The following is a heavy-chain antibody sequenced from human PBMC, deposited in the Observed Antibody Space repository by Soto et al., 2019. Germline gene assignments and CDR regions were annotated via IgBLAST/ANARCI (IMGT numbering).Heavy chain of an antibody. V-gene: IGHV3-30*18. Sequence: QVHLVESGGGVVQPGRSLRLSCAASGFTFSSYGFHWVRQAPGKGLAWVAVISYDGRRKNYADSAKGRFTISRDDSKNTVYLQMNSLRPEDTAVYYCAKTRGYSYDYGMGVWGHGTPVAVSS. CDR2: ISYDGRRK. CDR3: AKTRGYSYDYGMGV. D-gene: IGHD5-18*01. CDR1: GFTFSSYG. J-gene: IGHJ6*02.